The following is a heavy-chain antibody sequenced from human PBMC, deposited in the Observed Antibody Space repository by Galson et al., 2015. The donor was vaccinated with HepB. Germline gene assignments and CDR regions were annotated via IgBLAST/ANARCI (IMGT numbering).Heavy chain of an antibody. CDR2: IIPIFGTA. CDR1: GGTFSSYA. D-gene: IGHD3-22*01. J-gene: IGHJ4*02. CDR3: ARDYYYDSSGYLWDTIHY. V-gene: IGHV1-69*13. Sequence: SVKVSCKASGGTFSSYAISWVRQAPGQGLEWMGGIIPIFGTANYAQKFQGRVTITADESTSTAYMELSSLRSEDTAVYYCARDYYYDSSGYLWDTIHYWGQGTLVTVSS.